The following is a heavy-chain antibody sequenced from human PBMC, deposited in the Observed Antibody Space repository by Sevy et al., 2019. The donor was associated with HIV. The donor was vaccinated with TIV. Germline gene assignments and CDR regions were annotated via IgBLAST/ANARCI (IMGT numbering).Heavy chain of an antibody. CDR1: GYTFTNYA. V-gene: IGHV1-18*01. CDR3: VRGTTFYDFWTGGDY. CDR2: ISGFNGDT. D-gene: IGHD3-3*01. J-gene: IGHJ4*02. Sequence: ASVKVSCKASGYTFTNYAISWVRQAPGQGLEWMGWISGFNGDTKNAEKFQGRFTMTTDTSTKTAYMDLRSLGSYDTAVYYCVRGTTFYDFWTGGDYWGQGTLVTVSS.